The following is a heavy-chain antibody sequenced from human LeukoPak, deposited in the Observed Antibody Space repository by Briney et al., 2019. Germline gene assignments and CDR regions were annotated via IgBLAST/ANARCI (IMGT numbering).Heavy chain of an antibody. Sequence: PGGSLRLSCAASGFTFSDYGLSWIRQAPGKGLKWVSHITSSSSYTKYADSVKGRFTISRDNAKKSVNLQMNSLRAEDTAVYFCARDKGWPDKVFDYWGQGTLVTVSS. J-gene: IGHJ4*02. CDR1: GFTFSDYG. CDR3: ARDKGWPDKVFDY. V-gene: IGHV3-11*06. CDR2: ITSSSSYT. D-gene: IGHD2-15*01.